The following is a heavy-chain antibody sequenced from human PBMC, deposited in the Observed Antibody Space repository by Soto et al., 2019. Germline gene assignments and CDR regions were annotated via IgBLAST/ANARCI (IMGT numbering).Heavy chain of an antibody. Sequence: SETLSLTCSVSGDSISNLDYLWAWIRQPPGQALEYIGYIYKSATTYYNPSFESRVAISVDTSKSQFSLNVTSVTAADTAVYFCARGRYCLTGRCFPNWFDSWGQGALVTVSS. J-gene: IGHJ5*01. CDR2: IYKSATT. D-gene: IGHD7-27*01. CDR1: GDSISNLDYL. V-gene: IGHV4-30-4*01. CDR3: ARGRYCLTGRCFPNWFDS.